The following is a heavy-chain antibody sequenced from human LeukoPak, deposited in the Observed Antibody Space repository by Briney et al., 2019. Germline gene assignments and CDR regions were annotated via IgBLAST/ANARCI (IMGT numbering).Heavy chain of an antibody. CDR3: TRYYYDGNGNYYLFDY. J-gene: IGHJ4*02. Sequence: GGSLRLSCAASGFTFSGSAMHWVRQASGKGLEWVGRIRSKTNSYATAYAASVKGRFTISRDDSKNTAYLQMNSLKTEDTAVYYCTRYYYDGNGNYYLFDYWGQGTLVTVSS. V-gene: IGHV3-73*01. CDR1: GFTFSGSA. D-gene: IGHD3-22*01. CDR2: IRSKTNSYAT.